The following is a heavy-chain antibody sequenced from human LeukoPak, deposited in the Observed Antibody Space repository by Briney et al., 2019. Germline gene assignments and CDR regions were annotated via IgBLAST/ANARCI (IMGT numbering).Heavy chain of an antibody. CDR3: ASWAVREYYYGSGSSESYYYYMDV. J-gene: IGHJ6*03. Sequence: GGSLRLSCAASGFTFRNYWMNWVRQAPGKGLEWVANIKQDGSEIYYVDSVKGRFTISRDNSKNTLYVQMNSLRAEDTAVYYCASWAVREYYYGSGSSESYYYYMDVWGKGTTVTISS. CDR2: IKQDGSEI. CDR1: GFTFRNYW. V-gene: IGHV3-7*01. D-gene: IGHD3-10*01.